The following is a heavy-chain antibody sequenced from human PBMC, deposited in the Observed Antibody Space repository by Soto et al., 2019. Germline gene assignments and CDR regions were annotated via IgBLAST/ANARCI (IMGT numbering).Heavy chain of an antibody. CDR2: ISYDGSNK. CDR1: GFTFSSYA. Sequence: GGSLRLSCAASGFTFSSYAMHWVRQAPGKGLEWVAVISYDGSNKYYADSVKGRFTISRDNSKNTLYLQMNSLRAEDTAVYYCARDARARERYWFDPWGQGTLVTVSS. V-gene: IGHV3-30-3*01. J-gene: IGHJ5*02. CDR3: ARDARARERYWFDP.